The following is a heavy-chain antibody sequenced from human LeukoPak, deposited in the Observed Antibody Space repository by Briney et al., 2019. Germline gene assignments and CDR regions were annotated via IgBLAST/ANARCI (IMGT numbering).Heavy chain of an antibody. CDR1: GYTFTSYA. D-gene: IGHD6-19*01. CDR3: ASPSSGWDDFDY. CDR2: INAGNGST. V-gene: IGHV1-3*01. Sequence: ASVKVSCKASGYTFTSYAMHWVRQAPGQRLEWMGWINAGNGSTKYSQKFQGRVTITRDTSASTAYMELSSLRSEDTAVYYCASPSSGWDDFDYWDQGTLVTVSS. J-gene: IGHJ4*02.